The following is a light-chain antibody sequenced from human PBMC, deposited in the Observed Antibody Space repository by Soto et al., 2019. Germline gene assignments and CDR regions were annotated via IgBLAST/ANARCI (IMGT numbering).Light chain of an antibody. CDR1: QSVSSN. Sequence: EIVMTQSPATLSVSLGERATLSCRASQSVSSNLAWYQQKPGQAPRLLIYGASTRATGIPARFSGSGSGTEFTLTIGSLQSEDFAVYYCQQYNNWLITFGQGTRLESK. CDR2: GAS. J-gene: IGKJ5*01. CDR3: QQYNNWLIT. V-gene: IGKV3-15*01.